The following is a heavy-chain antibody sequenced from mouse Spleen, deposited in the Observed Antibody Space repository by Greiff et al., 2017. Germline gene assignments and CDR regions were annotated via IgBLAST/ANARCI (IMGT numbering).Heavy chain of an antibody. V-gene: IGHV5-4*02. D-gene: IGHD2-4*01. CDR3: ARGTMITTGSFAY. J-gene: IGHJ3*01. CDR2: ISDGGSYT. CDR1: GFTFSDYY. Sequence: EVQVVESGGGLVKPGGSLKLSCAASGFTFSDYYMYWVRQTPEKRLEWVATISDGGSYTYYPDSVKGRFTISRDNAKNNLYLQMSSLKSEDTAMYYCARGTMITTGSFAYWGQGTLVTVSA.